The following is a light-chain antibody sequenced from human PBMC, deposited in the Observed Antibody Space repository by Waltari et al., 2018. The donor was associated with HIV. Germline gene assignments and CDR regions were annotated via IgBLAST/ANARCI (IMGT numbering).Light chain of an antibody. J-gene: IGLJ3*02. CDR2: DDS. CDR3: QVWDPNDDWV. Sequence: YVLTQPPSVSVAPGQTATVACIGHNIGSKDVHWYRQRPGQAPEVVVHDDSDRPSDIPVRISGSNSGDMATLTIESVESDDEAVYYCQVWDPNDDWVFGGGTKVTVL. V-gene: IGLV3-21*02. CDR1: NIGSKD.